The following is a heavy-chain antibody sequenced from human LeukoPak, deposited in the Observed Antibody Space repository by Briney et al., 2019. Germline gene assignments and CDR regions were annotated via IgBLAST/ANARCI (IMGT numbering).Heavy chain of an antibody. J-gene: IGHJ4*02. Sequence: SETLSLTCAVSGYSISSGYYWGWIRQPPGKGLEWIGRTYHSGSTYYNPSLKSRVTISVDTSKNQFSLKLSSVTAADTAVYYCARVGGITGTTFFDYWGREPWSPSPQ. CDR1: GYSISSGYY. D-gene: IGHD1-20*01. V-gene: IGHV4-38-2*01. CDR2: TYHSGST. CDR3: ARVGGITGTTFFDY.